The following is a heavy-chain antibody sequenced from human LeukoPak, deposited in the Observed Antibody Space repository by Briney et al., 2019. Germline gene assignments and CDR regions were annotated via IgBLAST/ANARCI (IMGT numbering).Heavy chain of an antibody. CDR1: GFTFGDYA. CDR2: IGWNSGSI. V-gene: IGHV3-9*01. Sequence: GGSLRLSCAASGFTFGDYAMHWVRQAPGKGLEWVSTIGWNSGSIGYADSVKGRFTISRDNAKNSLYLQMNSLRAEDTAFYYCAKDGRWLQLEYYFDYWGQGTLVTVSS. D-gene: IGHD5-24*01. CDR3: AKDGRWLQLEYYFDY. J-gene: IGHJ4*02.